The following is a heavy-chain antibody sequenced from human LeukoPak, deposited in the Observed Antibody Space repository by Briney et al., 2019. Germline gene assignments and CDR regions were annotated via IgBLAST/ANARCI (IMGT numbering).Heavy chain of an antibody. CDR1: GGTFSSYA. D-gene: IGHD6-13*01. Sequence: SVTVSCKASGGTFSSYAISWVRQAPGQGLEWMGGIIPIFGTANYAQKFQGRVTITTDESTSTAYMELSSLRSEDTAVYYCGAAAGTSTYYYYYYMGVWGKGTTVTVSS. CDR3: GAAAGTSTYYYYYYMGV. V-gene: IGHV1-69*05. J-gene: IGHJ6*03. CDR2: IIPIFGTA.